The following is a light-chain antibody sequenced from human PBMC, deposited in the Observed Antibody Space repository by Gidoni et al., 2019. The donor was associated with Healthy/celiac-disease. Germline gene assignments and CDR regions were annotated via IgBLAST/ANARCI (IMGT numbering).Light chain of an antibody. CDR1: QSVSSY. V-gene: IGKV3-11*01. CDR2: DAS. CDR3: QQRSTWPLT. Sequence: EIVLTQSPATLSLPPGERATLSCRASQSVSSYLAWYQQKPGQAPRLLIYDASNRATGIPGRFSGSGSGTDFSLTISSLEPEDFAVYYCQQRSTWPLTFGGGTKVEIK. J-gene: IGKJ4*01.